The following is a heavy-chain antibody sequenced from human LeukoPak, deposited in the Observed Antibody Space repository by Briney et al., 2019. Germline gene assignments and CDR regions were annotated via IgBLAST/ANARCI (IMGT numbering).Heavy chain of an antibody. V-gene: IGHV3-23*01. CDR1: GFTFSSYA. D-gene: IGHD5-18*01. CDR3: AKRGQLWLRYFDY. Sequence: GGSLRLSCAASGFTFSSYAMSWVRQAPGQGLDWCSVISGCGDSTFYADSVKGRFTISRDNSKNTLYLQMTSLRVEDTAVYYCAKRGQLWLRYFDYWGQGTLVTVSS. CDR2: ISGCGDST. J-gene: IGHJ4*02.